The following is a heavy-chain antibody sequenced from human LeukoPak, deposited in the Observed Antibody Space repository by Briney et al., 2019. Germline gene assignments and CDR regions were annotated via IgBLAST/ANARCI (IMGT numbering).Heavy chain of an antibody. J-gene: IGHJ4*02. V-gene: IGHV3-30*19. Sequence: GGSLRLSCAASNFTFGSYGMNWVRHVPGKGLQWVAYISYDGSDKYYTDSVKGRFTISRDNAKNTLYLQMNSLRVEDTAVYYCARDPRGYSYGSYYFDYWGQGTLVTVSS. CDR1: NFTFGSYG. CDR2: ISYDGSDK. D-gene: IGHD5-18*01. CDR3: ARDPRGYSYGSYYFDY.